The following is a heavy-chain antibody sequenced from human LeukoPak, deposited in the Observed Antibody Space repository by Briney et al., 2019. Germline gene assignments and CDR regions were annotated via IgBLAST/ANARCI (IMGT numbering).Heavy chain of an antibody. V-gene: IGHV3-30*18. D-gene: IGHD5-12*01. CDR2: ISYDGSNK. CDR3: AKDLMYSGYDYTLYYYYYGMGV. Sequence: PGGSLRLSCAASGFTFSSYGMHWVRQAPGKGLEWVAVISYDGSNKYYADSVKGRFTIYRDNSKNTLYLQMNSLRAEDTGVYYCAKDLMYSGYDYTLYYYYYGMGVWGKGTTVTVSS. J-gene: IGHJ6*04. CDR1: GFTFSSYG.